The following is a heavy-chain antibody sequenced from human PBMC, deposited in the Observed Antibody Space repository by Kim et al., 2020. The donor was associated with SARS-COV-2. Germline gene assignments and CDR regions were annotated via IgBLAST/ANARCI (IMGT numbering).Heavy chain of an antibody. CDR3: ARTGYNWNYADY. CDR2: IYHSGST. CDR1: GGSISSGGYS. J-gene: IGHJ4*02. V-gene: IGHV4-30-2*01. Sequence: SETLSLTCAVSGGSISSGGYSWSWIRQPPGKGLEWIGYIYHSGSTYYNPSLKSRVTISVDRSKNQFSLKLSSVTAADTAVYYCARTGYNWNYADYWGQGTLVTVSS. D-gene: IGHD1-7*01.